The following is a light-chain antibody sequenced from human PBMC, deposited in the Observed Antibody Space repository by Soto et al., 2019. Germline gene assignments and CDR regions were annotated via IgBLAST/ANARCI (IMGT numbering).Light chain of an antibody. V-gene: IGLV2-8*01. CDR3: SYYAGSNNLGYV. Sequence: QSVLTQPPSASGSPGQSVTISCTGTSSDVGGYNYVSWYQQHPGKAPKLMIYEVSKRPSGVPDRFSGSKSGNTASLTVSGLQAEDEADYYCSYYAGSNNLGYVFGTGTKVPVL. CDR2: EVS. J-gene: IGLJ1*01. CDR1: SSDVGGYNY.